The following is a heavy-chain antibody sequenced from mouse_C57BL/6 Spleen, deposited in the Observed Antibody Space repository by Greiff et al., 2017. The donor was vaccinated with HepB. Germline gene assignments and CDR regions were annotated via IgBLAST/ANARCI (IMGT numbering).Heavy chain of an antibody. Sequence: DVKLQESGPGLVKPSQSLSLTCSVTGYSITSGYYWNWIRQFPGNKLEWMGYISYDGSNNYNPSLKNRISITRDTSKNQFFLKLNSVTTEDTATYYCAREVGYWGQGTTLTVSS. CDR3: AREVGY. D-gene: IGHD1-1*02. CDR2: ISYDGSN. J-gene: IGHJ2*01. V-gene: IGHV3-6*01. CDR1: GYSITSGYY.